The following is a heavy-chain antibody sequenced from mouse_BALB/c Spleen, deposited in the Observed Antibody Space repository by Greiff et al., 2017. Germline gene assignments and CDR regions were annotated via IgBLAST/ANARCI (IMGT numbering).Heavy chain of an antibody. CDR2: ISSGSSTI. V-gene: IGHV5-17*02. CDR1: GFTFSSFG. J-gene: IGHJ4*01. CDR3: ARPLSRGYAMDY. Sequence: EVQLVESGGGLVQPGGSRKLSCAASGFTFSSFGMHWVRQAPEKGLEWVAYISSGSSTIYYADTVKGRFTISRDNPKNTLFLQMTSLRSEDTAMYYCARPLSRGYAMDYWGQGTSVTVSS.